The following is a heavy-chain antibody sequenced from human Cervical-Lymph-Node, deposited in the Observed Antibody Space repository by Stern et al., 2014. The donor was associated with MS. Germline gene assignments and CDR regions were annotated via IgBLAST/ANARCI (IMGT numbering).Heavy chain of an antibody. CDR2: ISYDGRKA. V-gene: IGHV3-30-3*01. D-gene: IGHD3-10*01. J-gene: IGHJ6*02. CDR3: ARDLLWFGEFDWGAMDV. CDR1: GFNFSSYA. Sequence: VQLEESGGGVVQPGRSLRLSCAATGFNFSSYAMQWVRQAPGKGMEWGAVISYDGRKAYYADSVKGRFTISRDNSKKTLFLQMNSLRLEDTADYYCARDLLWFGEFDWGAMDVWGHGTTVTVSS.